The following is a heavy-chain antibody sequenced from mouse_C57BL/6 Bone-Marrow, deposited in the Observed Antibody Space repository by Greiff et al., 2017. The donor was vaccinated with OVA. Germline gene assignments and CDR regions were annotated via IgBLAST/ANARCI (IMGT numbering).Heavy chain of an antibody. D-gene: IGHD1-1*01. CDR3: ARLLGDY. J-gene: IGHJ2*01. CDR1: GYTFTSYW. V-gene: IGHV1-53*01. Sequence: QVQLKQPGPELVKPGASVKLSCKASGYTFTSYWMHWVKQRPGQGLEWIGDINPSNGGTNYNEKFKSKATLTADKSSSTAYMHLSNLTSEDSAVCYCARLLGDYWGQGTTLTVTS. CDR2: INPSNGGT.